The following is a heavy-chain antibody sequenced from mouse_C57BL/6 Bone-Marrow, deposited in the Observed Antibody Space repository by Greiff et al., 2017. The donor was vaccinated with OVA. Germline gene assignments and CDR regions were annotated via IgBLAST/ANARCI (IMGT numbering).Heavy chain of an antibody. CDR1: GFSFNTYA. D-gene: IGHD1-1*01. V-gene: IGHV10-1*01. CDR2: IRSKSNNYAT. CDR3: VRNYGSSYEGYFDV. Sequence: DVKLVESGGGLVQPKGSLKLSCAASGFSFNTYAMNWVRQAPGKGLEWVARIRSKSNNYATYYADSVKDRFTISRDDSESMLYLQMNNLKTEDTAMYYCVRNYGSSYEGYFDVWGTGTTVTVSS. J-gene: IGHJ1*03.